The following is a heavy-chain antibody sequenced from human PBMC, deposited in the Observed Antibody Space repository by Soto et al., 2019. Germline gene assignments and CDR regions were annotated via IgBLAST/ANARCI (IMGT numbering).Heavy chain of an antibody. Sequence: GASVKVSCKASGFTFTGHYIHWVRQAPGQGLEWMGWINPNSGGTSYAQKFQGRVTMTRDTSITTAYMELSRLSSDDTAAYYCAKSGSFFRTSLGYFDYWGQGTLVTVSS. J-gene: IGHJ4*02. CDR1: GFTFTGHY. CDR2: INPNSGGT. D-gene: IGHD1-26*01. CDR3: AKSGSFFRTSLGYFDY. V-gene: IGHV1-2*02.